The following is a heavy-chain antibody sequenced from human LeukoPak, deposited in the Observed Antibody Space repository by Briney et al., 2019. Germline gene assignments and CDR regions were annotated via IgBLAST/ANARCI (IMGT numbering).Heavy chain of an antibody. V-gene: IGHV3-53*01. D-gene: IGHD6-19*01. CDR3: AIRNYGSGWPRTIDY. J-gene: IGHJ4*02. CDR1: GFTFSGSW. CDR2: IYSGGST. Sequence: GGSLRLSCAASGFTFSGSWMSWVRQAPGKGLEWVSVIYSGGSTYYADSVKGRFTISRDNSKNTLYLQMNSLRAEDTAVYYCAIRNYGSGWPRTIDYWGQGTLVTVSS.